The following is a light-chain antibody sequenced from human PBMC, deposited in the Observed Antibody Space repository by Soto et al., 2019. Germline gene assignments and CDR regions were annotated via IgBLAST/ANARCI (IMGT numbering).Light chain of an antibody. CDR3: SSYTSSSTDV. V-gene: IGLV2-14*01. J-gene: IGLJ1*01. CDR1: SSDVGGYNY. CDR2: EVS. Sequence: QSGLTQPAAGAGSPGQSITMSCTGTSSDVGGYNYVSWYQQHPGKAPKLMIYEVSNRPSGVSNRFSGSKSGNTASLTISGLQAEDEADYYCSSYTSSSTDVFGTGTRITVL.